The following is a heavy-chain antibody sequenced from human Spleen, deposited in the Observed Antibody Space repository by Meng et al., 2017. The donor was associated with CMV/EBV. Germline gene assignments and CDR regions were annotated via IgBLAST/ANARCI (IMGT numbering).Heavy chain of an antibody. V-gene: IGHV4-59*02. Sequence: SETLSLTCTVSGSSVRSDYWSWIRQPPGKGLEWIGYMSHTRGTSYNPSLSSRVTILGDTSKNQFSLKLSSVTAADTAVYYCASMWELPGPFDYWGQGTLVTVSS. CDR2: MSHTRGT. J-gene: IGHJ4*02. CDR1: GSSVRSDY. CDR3: ASMWELPGPFDY. D-gene: IGHD1-26*01.